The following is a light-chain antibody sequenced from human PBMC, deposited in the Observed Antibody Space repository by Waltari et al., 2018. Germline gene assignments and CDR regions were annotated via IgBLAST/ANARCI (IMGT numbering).Light chain of an antibody. J-gene: IGLJ1*01. CDR1: SSDIVVYHH. V-gene: IGLV2-14*03. CDR3: SSYTTSISYV. CDR2: DVT. Sequence: QSALTQPASVSGSPGQPITISCTGTSSDIVVYHHVSWYQQHPGKAPKLMIYDVTNRPSGVSDRFSGSKSDYTASLTISGLQAEDEADYYCSSYTTSISYVFGTGTRVTVL.